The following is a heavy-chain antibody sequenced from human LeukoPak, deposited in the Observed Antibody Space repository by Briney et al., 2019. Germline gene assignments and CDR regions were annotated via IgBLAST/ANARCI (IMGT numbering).Heavy chain of an antibody. CDR3: AREYCSSTSCYVNPGPFDY. Sequence: SVKVSCKASGGTFSSYAISWVRQAPGQGLEWMGRIIPILGIANYAQKSQGRVTITADKSTSTAYMELSSLRSEDTAVYYCAREYCSSTSCYVNPGPFDYWGQGTLVTVSS. D-gene: IGHD2-2*01. CDR2: IIPILGIA. J-gene: IGHJ4*02. V-gene: IGHV1-69*04. CDR1: GGTFSSYA.